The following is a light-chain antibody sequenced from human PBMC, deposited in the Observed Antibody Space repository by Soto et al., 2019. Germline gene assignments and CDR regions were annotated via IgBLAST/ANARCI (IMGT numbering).Light chain of an antibody. CDR2: AAS. CDR3: LQVKDFPRT. J-gene: IGKJ1*01. V-gene: IGKV1-12*01. CDR1: QDINSR. Sequence: DIQMTQSPSSVSASVGDRVTITCRASQDINSRLAWFQQRPGRAPKYLIQAASILQSGFPSRFSASGYGTDFTLTINSLQTEDFATYYCLQVKDFPRTFGQGTKLEIK.